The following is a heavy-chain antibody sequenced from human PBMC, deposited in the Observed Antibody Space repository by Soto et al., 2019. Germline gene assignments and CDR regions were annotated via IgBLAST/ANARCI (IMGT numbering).Heavy chain of an antibody. CDR2: ISHIGSV. J-gene: IGHJ4*02. Sequence: QVLLQESGPGLVQPSGTLSLSCVVSGVSISSNDYWGWVRLPPGKGLEWLGDISHIGSVNYNPSLTNRVTISMDKPQNQFSLKVNSVTAAGTAVYYCARSFGWYAIDYWGQGTLVIASS. CDR3: ARSFGWYAIDY. V-gene: IGHV4-4*02. D-gene: IGHD6-19*01. CDR1: GVSISSNDY.